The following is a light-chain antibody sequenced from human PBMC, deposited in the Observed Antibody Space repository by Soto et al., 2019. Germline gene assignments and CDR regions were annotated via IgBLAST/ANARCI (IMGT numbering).Light chain of an antibody. CDR2: SAS. Sequence: DIQMTQSPSSLSASVGDRVTITCRASQGIKTFLSWYQKKPGKAPYLLIYSASTLQGGGPSSFSGSGSGTDFTLTISSLQHEDFATYYCHQWFNTPPPFGQAANVEIK. V-gene: IGKV1-39*01. CDR1: QGIKTF. CDR3: HQWFNTPPP. J-gene: IGKJ1*01.